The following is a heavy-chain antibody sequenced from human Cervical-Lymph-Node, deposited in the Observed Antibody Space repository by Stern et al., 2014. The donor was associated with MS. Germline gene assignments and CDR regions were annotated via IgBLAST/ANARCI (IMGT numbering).Heavy chain of an antibody. CDR3: ARVFEGGHT. CDR2: IYDSGST. Sequence: QVQLQESGPGLVKPSETLSLTCTVSGGSISSYYWSWIRPPPGQGLEWIGYIYDSGSTNYNPSLKSRVTISVDTSKNQFSLKLSSVTAADTAVYYCARVFEGGHTWGQGTMVTVSS. V-gene: IGHV4-59*01. CDR1: GGSISSYY. J-gene: IGHJ3*01. D-gene: IGHD3-9*01.